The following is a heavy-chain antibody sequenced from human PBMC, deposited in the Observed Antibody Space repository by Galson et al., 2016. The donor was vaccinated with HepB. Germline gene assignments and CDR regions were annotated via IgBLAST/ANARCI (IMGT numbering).Heavy chain of an antibody. Sequence: SETLSLTCAVSGGSFSDYYWSWIRQSPEKGLEWIGEIHQSGSTNYTPSLKSRVTISVDTSKTQFSLQLTSVTAADTAVYFCAMGGSHMVPKEHFDYWGQGTPVTVSS. D-gene: IGHD3-10*01. J-gene: IGHJ4*02. V-gene: IGHV4-34*01. CDR2: IHQSGST. CDR1: GGSFSDYY. CDR3: AMGGSHMVPKEHFDY.